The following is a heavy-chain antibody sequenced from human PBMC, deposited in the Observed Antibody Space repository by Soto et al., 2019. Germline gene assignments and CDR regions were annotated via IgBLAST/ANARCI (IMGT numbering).Heavy chain of an antibody. CDR2: IDPSDSYT. V-gene: IGHV5-10-1*01. Sequence: PGESLKISCKGSGYSFTSYWISWVRQMPGKGLEWMGRIDPSDSYTNYSPSFQGHVTISADKSISTAYLQWSSLKASDTAMYYCATRGVTPPRAYYGMDVWGQGITVTVSS. J-gene: IGHJ6*02. D-gene: IGHD3-10*01. CDR3: ATRGVTPPRAYYGMDV. CDR1: GYSFTSYW.